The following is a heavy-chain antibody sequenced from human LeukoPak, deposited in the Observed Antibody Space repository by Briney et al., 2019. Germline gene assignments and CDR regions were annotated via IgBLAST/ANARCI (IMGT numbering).Heavy chain of an antibody. V-gene: IGHV3-48*03. Sequence: GGSLRLSCAASGFTFSSYEMNWVRQAPGKGLEWVSYISSSASTVYYADSVKGRFTISRDNAKNSLYLQMNSLRAEDTAVYYCARPHGDNGYYSPIDYWGQGTPVTVSS. CDR2: ISSSASTV. J-gene: IGHJ4*02. D-gene: IGHD3-22*01. CDR3: ARPHGDNGYYSPIDY. CDR1: GFTFSSYE.